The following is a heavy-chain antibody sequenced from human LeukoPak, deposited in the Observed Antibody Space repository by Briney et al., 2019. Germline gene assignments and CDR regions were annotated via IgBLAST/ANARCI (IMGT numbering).Heavy chain of an antibody. CDR1: GYTFTGYY. D-gene: IGHD3-22*01. Sequence: ASVKVSCKASGYTFTGYYMHWVRQAPGQGLEWMGWINPNSGGTNYAQKFQGRVTMTRDTSISTAHMELSRLRSDDTAVYYCARGTGITMIVVVITIRYWGQGTLVTVSS. CDR3: ARGTGITMIVVVITIRY. J-gene: IGHJ4*02. V-gene: IGHV1-2*02. CDR2: INPNSGGT.